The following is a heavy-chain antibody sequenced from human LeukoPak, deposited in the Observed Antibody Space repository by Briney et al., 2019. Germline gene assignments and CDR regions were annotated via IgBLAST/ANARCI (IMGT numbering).Heavy chain of an antibody. D-gene: IGHD4-17*01. CDR3: ARVPAFCYGDYWTSSNYFDY. Sequence: SETLSLTCAVSGGSISSTNWWSWVRQPPGKGLEWIGEIFQSGRTNYNPSLKSRVTISVDKSRNQFSLKLSSVTAADTAMHYCARVPAFCYGDYWTSSNYFDYWGQGTLVTVSS. CDR1: GGSISSTNW. V-gene: IGHV4-4*02. J-gene: IGHJ4*02. CDR2: IFQSGRT.